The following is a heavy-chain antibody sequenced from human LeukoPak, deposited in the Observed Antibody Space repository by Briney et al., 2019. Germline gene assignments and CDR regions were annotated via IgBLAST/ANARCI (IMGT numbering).Heavy chain of an antibody. CDR2: INHSGST. CDR1: GGSFSGYY. Sequence: SETLSLTCAVYGGSFSGYYWSWIRQPPGKGLEWIGEINHSGSTNYNPSLKSRVTISVDTSKNQFSLKLSSVTAADTAVYYCARLAGYGSGSYSSPRSSGWYRVANYFDYWGQGTLVTVSS. D-gene: IGHD3-10*01. J-gene: IGHJ4*02. V-gene: IGHV4-34*01. CDR3: ARLAGYGSGSYSSPRSSGWYRVANYFDY.